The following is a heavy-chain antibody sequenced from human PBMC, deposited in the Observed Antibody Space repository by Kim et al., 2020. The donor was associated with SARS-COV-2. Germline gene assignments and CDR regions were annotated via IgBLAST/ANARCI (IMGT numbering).Heavy chain of an antibody. CDR3: ARAAGCQIGLDF. D-gene: IGHD6-13*01. CDR2: TYYRSRWLN. Sequence: SQTLSLPCVISGDSVSSNIATWNWVRQSPSIGLEWLGRTYYRSRWLNEYATSVKSRITINPDTPKNQFSLQLSSVTPEDTAVYYCARAAGCQIGLDFWGQ. J-gene: IGHJ4*02. CDR1: GDSVSSNIAT. V-gene: IGHV6-1*01.